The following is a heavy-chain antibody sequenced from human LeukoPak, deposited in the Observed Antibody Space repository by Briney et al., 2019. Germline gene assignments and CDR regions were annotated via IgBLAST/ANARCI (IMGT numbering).Heavy chain of an antibody. D-gene: IGHD6-13*01. CDR2: ISAYNGNT. CDR1: GYTFTSYG. Sequence: GASVKVSCKASGYTFTSYGISWVRQAPGQGREWMGWISAYNGNTNYAQKLQDRVTMTTDTSTSTAYMELRSLRSDDTAVYYCARGRASSSWYYFDYWGQGTLVTVSS. CDR3: ARGRASSSWYYFDY. J-gene: IGHJ4*02. V-gene: IGHV1-18*01.